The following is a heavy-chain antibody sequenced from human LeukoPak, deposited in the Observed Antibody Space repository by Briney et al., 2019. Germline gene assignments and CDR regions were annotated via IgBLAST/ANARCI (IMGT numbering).Heavy chain of an antibody. J-gene: IGHJ3*02. Sequence: GSSVKVSCKASGGYISGYAINWVLQAPGQGLEWMGRIIPVFRRGNYAQKFQGRVTIMTDESMSTVYMEVSSLRSEDTAKYYCVRGALRYFDWSAGGDDSFDIWGQGTVVTVSS. CDR3: VRGALRYFDWSAGGDDSFDI. CDR2: IIPVFRRG. CDR1: GGYISGYA. V-gene: IGHV1-69*05. D-gene: IGHD3-9*01.